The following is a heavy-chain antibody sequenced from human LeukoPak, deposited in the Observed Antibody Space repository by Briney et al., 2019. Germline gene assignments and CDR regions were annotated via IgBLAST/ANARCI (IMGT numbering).Heavy chain of an antibody. Sequence: GGSLRLSCAASGFTFSSYGMHWVGQAPGQGLEWVAVIWYGGSNKYYADSVKGRFTICRDNSKNTLYLQRNSLRAEETAVYYCARDWRYCSGGSCYRGGYYFDYWGQGTLVTVSS. V-gene: IGHV3-33*01. CDR2: IWYGGSNK. D-gene: IGHD2-15*01. CDR1: GFTFSSYG. CDR3: ARDWRYCSGGSCYRGGYYFDY. J-gene: IGHJ4*02.